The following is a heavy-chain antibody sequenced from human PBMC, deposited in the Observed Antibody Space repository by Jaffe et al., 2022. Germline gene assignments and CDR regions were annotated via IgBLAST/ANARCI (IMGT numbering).Heavy chain of an antibody. CDR2: ISSSSSYI. D-gene: IGHD3-9*01. V-gene: IGHV3-21*01. CDR3: ARDDLRYFDWLLMGEMDV. J-gene: IGHJ6*04. Sequence: EVQLVESGGGLVKPGGSLRLSCAASGFTFSSYSMNWVRQAPGKGLEWVSSISSSSSYIYYADSVKGRFTISRDNAKNSLYLQMNSLRAEDTAVYYCARDDLRYFDWLLMGEMDVWGKGTTVTVSS. CDR1: GFTFSSYS.